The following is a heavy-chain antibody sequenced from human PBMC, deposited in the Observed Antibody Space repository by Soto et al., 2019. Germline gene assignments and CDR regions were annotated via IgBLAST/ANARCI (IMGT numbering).Heavy chain of an antibody. CDR1: GFTFSSYA. J-gene: IGHJ4*02. Sequence: EVQLLDSGGGLVQPGGSLRLSCAASGFTFSSYAMSWVRQAPGKGLGWVSAISGSGANTYYADSVKGRFTISRDNSKNTLYLQMNCLRAEDSAMYYCVRERSGYSYADSWGQGTLVTVSS. CDR2: ISGSGANT. D-gene: IGHD5-18*01. V-gene: IGHV3-23*01. CDR3: VRERSGYSYADS.